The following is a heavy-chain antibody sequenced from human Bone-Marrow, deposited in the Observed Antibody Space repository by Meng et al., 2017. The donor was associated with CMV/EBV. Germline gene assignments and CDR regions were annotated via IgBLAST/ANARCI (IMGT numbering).Heavy chain of an antibody. CDR3: TRERLRWQPFHY. V-gene: IGHV3-33*01. J-gene: IGHJ4*02. CDR2: IWYDGSNK. CDR1: GFTFSSYG. Sequence: GESLKIPCAASGFTFSSYGMHWVRQAPGKGLEWVAVIWYDGSNKYYADSVKGRFTISRDNSKNTLYLQMNSLRAEDTAVFYCTRERLRWQPFHYWGQGTLVTVSS. D-gene: IGHD4-23*01.